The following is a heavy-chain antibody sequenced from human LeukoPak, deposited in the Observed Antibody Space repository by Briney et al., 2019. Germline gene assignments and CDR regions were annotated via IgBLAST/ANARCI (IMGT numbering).Heavy chain of an antibody. CDR1: GGTFSSYA. CDR3: ARDRISGWYSDY. CDR2: IIPIFSTA. Sequence: SVNLSCKASGGTFSSYAIGWVRQPPGQGLEWMGGIIPIFSTANYAQKFQGRATITADESTSTAYMELSSLRSEDTAVYYCARDRISGWYSDYWGQGTLVTVSS. J-gene: IGHJ4*02. V-gene: IGHV1-69*13. D-gene: IGHD6-19*01.